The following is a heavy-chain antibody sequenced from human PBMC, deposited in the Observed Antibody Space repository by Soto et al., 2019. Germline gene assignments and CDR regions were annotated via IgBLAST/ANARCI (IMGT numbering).Heavy chain of an antibody. J-gene: IGHJ5*02. V-gene: IGHV4-38-2*01. Sequence: SETLSLTCAVSGYTISSGYYWGWIRQPPGKGLEWIGSIYHSGSTYYNPSLKSRVTISVDTSKNQFSLKLSSVTAADTAVYYFAIQVRDSSGCYWFDPWGQGTLVTVSS. CDR2: IYHSGST. CDR1: GYTISSGYY. CDR3: AIQVRDSSGCYWFDP. D-gene: IGHD3-22*01.